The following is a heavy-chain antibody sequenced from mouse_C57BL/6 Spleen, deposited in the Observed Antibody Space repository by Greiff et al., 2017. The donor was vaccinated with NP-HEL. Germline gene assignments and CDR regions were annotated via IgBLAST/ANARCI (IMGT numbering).Heavy chain of an antibody. CDR1: GFTFSDYY. CDR3: ARVDGYYYFDY. CDR2: INYDGSST. V-gene: IGHV5-16*01. Sequence: EVMLVESEGGLVQPGSSMKLSCTASGFTFSDYYMAWVRQVPEKGLEWVANINYDGSSTYYLDSLKSRFIISRDNAKNILYLQMSSLKSGDTATYYCARVDGYYYFDYWGQGTTLTVSS. D-gene: IGHD2-3*01. J-gene: IGHJ2*01.